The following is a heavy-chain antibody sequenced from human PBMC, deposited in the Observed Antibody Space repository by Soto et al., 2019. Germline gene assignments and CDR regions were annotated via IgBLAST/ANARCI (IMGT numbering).Heavy chain of an antibody. Sequence: EAQLVESGGDLVQPGGSLRLSCAGSGFSFSSYEMNWVRQAPGKGLEWVSYISSSGSDIYYADSVKARFTISRDNAQNFLYLQMNSLRAEDTAVYYCASLSGSYGFDPWGQGTLVNVSS. J-gene: IGHJ5*02. CDR2: ISSSGSDI. CDR1: GFSFSSYE. D-gene: IGHD1-26*01. V-gene: IGHV3-48*03. CDR3: ASLSGSYGFDP.